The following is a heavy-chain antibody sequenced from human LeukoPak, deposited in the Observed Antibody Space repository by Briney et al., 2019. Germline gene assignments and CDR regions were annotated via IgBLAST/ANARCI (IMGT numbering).Heavy chain of an antibody. J-gene: IGHJ4*02. Sequence: PGGSLRLSCAASGFTFSSYGFHWVRQAPGKGLEWVAVIWSDGSYKYYADSVKGRFTISRDDSKNTLYPQMNSLRAEDTAVYYCARDFSLQLFDYWGQGTLVTVFS. CDR1: GFTFSSYG. V-gene: IGHV3-33*01. CDR2: IWSDGSYK. CDR3: ARDFSLQLFDY. D-gene: IGHD5-24*01.